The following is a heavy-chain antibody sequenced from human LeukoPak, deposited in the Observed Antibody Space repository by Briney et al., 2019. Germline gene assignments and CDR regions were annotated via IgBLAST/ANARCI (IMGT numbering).Heavy chain of an antibody. CDR1: GFTFDDYA. CDR2: ISWNSGSI. V-gene: IGHV3-9*01. Sequence: GRSLRLSCAASGFTFDDYAMHWVRQAPGKGLEWVSGISWNSGSIGYADSVKGRFTISRDNAKNSLYLQMNSLRAEDTALYYCAKALGSGSDPYYFDYWGQGTLVTVSS. J-gene: IGHJ4*02. D-gene: IGHD3-10*01. CDR3: AKALGSGSDPYYFDY.